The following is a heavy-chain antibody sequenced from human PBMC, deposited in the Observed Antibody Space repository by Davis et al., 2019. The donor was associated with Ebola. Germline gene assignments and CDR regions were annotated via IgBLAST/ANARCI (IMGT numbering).Heavy chain of an antibody. D-gene: IGHD3-3*01. CDR2: IYYGGST. V-gene: IGHV4-31*03. Sequence: PSETLSLTCTVSGGSISGSDYYWSWIRQPPGKGLEWLGYIYYGGSTDYNPSLKSRVTMSVDTSKNQFSLKLSSVTAADTAVYYCARSASRLRFTLSRMDVWGQGTTVTVSS. J-gene: IGHJ6*02. CDR1: GGSISGSDYY. CDR3: ARSASRLRFTLSRMDV.